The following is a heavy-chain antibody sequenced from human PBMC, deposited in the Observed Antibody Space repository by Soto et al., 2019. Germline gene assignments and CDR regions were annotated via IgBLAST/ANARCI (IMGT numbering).Heavy chain of an antibody. CDR3: ARDGLLWFGDPAY. J-gene: IGHJ4*02. CDR1: GYTFTGYY. CDR2: INPNSGGT. D-gene: IGHD3-10*01. V-gene: IGHV1-2*02. Sequence: ASEKVSCKASGYTFTGYYMHWVRQAPGQELEWMGWINPNSGGTNYAQKFQGRVTMTRDTSISTAYMELSRLRSDDTAVYYCARDGLLWFGDPAYWGQGTRVTV.